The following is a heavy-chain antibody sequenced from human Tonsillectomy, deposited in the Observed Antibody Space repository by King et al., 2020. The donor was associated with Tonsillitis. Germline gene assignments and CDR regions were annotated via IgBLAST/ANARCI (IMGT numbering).Heavy chain of an antibody. J-gene: IGHJ4*02. Sequence: VQLVESGAEMRKPGSSVKVSCKASGGTFSNFAINWVRQAPGQGLEWMGGILPKFDTTNYSQKFQGKITLTADEATTTVYMELTTLTSEDTAIYYCAGDSQPRMEWDLFVGSFDLWGQGTLVTVSS. CDR2: ILPKFDTT. V-gene: IGHV1-69*01. CDR3: AGDSQPRMEWDLFVGSFDL. D-gene: IGHD3-3*01. CDR1: GGTFSNFA.